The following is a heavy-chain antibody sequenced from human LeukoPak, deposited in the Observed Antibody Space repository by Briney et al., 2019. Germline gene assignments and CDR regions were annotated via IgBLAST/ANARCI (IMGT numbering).Heavy chain of an antibody. Sequence: PGGSLSLSCAASGFTFSNAWMNWVRRAPGKGLEGVSYISSSSSYTNYADSVKGRFSISRDNPKNSLYLQMNSLRAEDTAVYYCARTSMRMATAGLVDYWGQGTLVTVSS. D-gene: IGHD5-24*01. CDR3: ARTSMRMATAGLVDY. J-gene: IGHJ4*02. V-gene: IGHV3-11*03. CDR1: GFTFSNAW. CDR2: ISSSSSYT.